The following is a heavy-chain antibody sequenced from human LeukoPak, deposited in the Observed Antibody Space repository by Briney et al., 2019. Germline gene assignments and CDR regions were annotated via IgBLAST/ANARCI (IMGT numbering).Heavy chain of an antibody. CDR3: AKSLTTVGATRPDY. V-gene: IGHV3-23*01. D-gene: IGHD1-26*01. J-gene: IGHJ4*02. CDR1: GXTFSSYA. Sequence: PGGSLRLSCAASGXTFSSYAVHWVRQAPGKGLEWVSGISDSGGSTFYADSVKGRFTISRHNSKNTLYLQMNSLRAEDTAVYYCAKSLTTVGATRPDYWGQGTLVTVSS. CDR2: ISDSGGST.